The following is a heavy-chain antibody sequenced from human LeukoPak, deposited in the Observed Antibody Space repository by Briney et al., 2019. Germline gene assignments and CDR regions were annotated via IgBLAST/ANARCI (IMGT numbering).Heavy chain of an antibody. Sequence: GGSLRLSCAASGFTFSSYAMSWVRQAPGKGLKWVSTINDNGAGTYYADSVKGRFTVSRDNSYNTVSLQMNSLRDEDSAAYYCARVYLERLTAGYFDHWGQGTWVTVSP. CDR3: ARVYLERLTAGYFDH. V-gene: IGHV3-23*01. CDR1: GFTFSSYA. J-gene: IGHJ4*02. D-gene: IGHD2-8*01. CDR2: INDNGAGT.